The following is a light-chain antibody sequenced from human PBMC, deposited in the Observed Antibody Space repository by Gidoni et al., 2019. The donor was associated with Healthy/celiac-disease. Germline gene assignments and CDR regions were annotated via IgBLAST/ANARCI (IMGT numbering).Light chain of an antibody. CDR1: QSVSSSY. CDR2: GAS. Sequence: IVLTQSPRTLSLSPGERATLSCRASQSVSSSYLAWYQQKPGQAPRLLIYGASSRATGIPDRFSGSGSGTEFTLTISRLEPEDVAVYYCQQYGSSPWTFGQGTKVEIK. CDR3: QQYGSSPWT. V-gene: IGKV3-20*01. J-gene: IGKJ1*01.